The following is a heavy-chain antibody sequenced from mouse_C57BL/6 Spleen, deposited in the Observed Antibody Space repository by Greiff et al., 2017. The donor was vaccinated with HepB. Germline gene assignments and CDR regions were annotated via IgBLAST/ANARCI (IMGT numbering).Heavy chain of an antibody. D-gene: IGHD1-1*01. V-gene: IGHV5-4*01. J-gene: IGHJ3*01. CDR1: GFTFSSYA. CDR3: ARDDYYGNTY. Sequence: EVQRVESGGGLVKPGGSLKLSCAASGFTFSSYAMSWVRQTPEKRLEWVATISDGGSYTYYPDNVKGRFTISRDNAKNNLYLQMSHLKSEDTAMYYCARDDYYGNTYWGQGTLVTVSA. CDR2: ISDGGSYT.